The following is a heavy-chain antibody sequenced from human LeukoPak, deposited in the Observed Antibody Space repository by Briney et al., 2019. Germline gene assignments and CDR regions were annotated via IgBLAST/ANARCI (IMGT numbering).Heavy chain of an antibody. V-gene: IGHV3-74*01. Sequence: PGGSLRLSCAASGFTFSSYWMHWVRHAPGKGLVWVSRIDSYGSTTRYTDSVRGRFTVSRDHATNSLFLQMNSLRAEDSAIYYCSRIRGNSDYDYPDYWGQGTLVTVSS. J-gene: IGHJ4*02. CDR2: IDSYGSTT. CDR1: GFTFSSYW. D-gene: IGHD3-3*01. CDR3: SRIRGNSDYDYPDY.